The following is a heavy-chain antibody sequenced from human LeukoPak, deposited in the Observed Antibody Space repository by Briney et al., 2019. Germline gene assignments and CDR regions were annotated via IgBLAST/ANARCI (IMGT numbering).Heavy chain of an antibody. J-gene: IGHJ6*03. D-gene: IGHD3-3*01. CDR2: INHSGST. CDR3: ARGRYDFWSGYYDYYYYYYMDV. V-gene: IGHV4-34*01. Sequence: SETLSLTCAVYGGSFSGYYWSWIRQPPGKGLEWIGEINHSGSTNYNPSLKSRVTISVDTSKNQFSLKLSSVTAADTAVYHCARGRYDFWSGYYDYYYYYYMDVWGKGTTVTVSS. CDR1: GGSFSGYY.